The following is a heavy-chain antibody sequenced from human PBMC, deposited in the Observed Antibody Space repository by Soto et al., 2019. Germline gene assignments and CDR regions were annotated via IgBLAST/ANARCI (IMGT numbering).Heavy chain of an antibody. V-gene: IGHV4-34*01. CDR2: INHSGST. Sequence: SETLSLTCAVYGGSFSGYYWSWIRQPPGKGLEWIGEINHSGSTNYNPSLKSRVTISVDTSKNQFSLKLSSVTAADTAVYYCAKCRWGAARGMDVWGQGTMVTVSS. D-gene: IGHD3-16*01. J-gene: IGHJ6*02. CDR1: GGSFSGYY. CDR3: AKCRWGAARGMDV.